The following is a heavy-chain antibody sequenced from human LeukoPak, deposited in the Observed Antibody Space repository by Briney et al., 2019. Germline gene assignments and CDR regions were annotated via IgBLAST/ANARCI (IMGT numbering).Heavy chain of an antibody. V-gene: IGHV3-74*01. CDR1: GFTFSSYW. D-gene: IGHD2-2*01. J-gene: IGHJ4*02. CDR3: ARVPTYCSSTSCPWDY. Sequence: GGSLRLSCAASGFTFSSYWMHWVRQAPGKGLVWVSRINTDGSSTSYADSVKGRFTISRDNAKNTLYLQMNSLRAEDTAVYYCARVPTYCSSTSCPWDYWGQGTLVTVSS. CDR2: INTDGSST.